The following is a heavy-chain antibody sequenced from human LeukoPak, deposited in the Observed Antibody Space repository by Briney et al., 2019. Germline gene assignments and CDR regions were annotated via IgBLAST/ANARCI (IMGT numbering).Heavy chain of an antibody. J-gene: IGHJ4*02. CDR2: IRPDGDRT. V-gene: IGHV3-23*01. D-gene: IGHD6-19*01. Sequence: PGGSLRLSCAASGFTFSTYAITWVRQGPGKGLEWVSAIRPDGDRTYYANSVRGRFTISRDNSKDTVYLQINGLRVEGTAVYYCAKRPSNIAVAKFYFDNWGQGTLVTVSS. CDR3: AKRPSNIAVAKFYFDN. CDR1: GFTFSTYA.